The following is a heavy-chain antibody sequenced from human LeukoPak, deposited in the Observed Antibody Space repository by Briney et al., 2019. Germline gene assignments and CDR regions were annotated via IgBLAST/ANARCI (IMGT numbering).Heavy chain of an antibody. CDR2: ISYDGSNK. CDR1: GFTFSSYA. Sequence: GGSLRLSCAASGFTFSSYAMHWVRQAPGKGLEWVAVISYDGSNKYYADSVKGRFTISRDNSKNTQYLQMNSLRAEDTAVYYCASALGYCSGGSCRDYWGQGTLVTVSS. CDR3: ASALGYCSGGSCRDY. V-gene: IGHV3-30-3*01. D-gene: IGHD2-15*01. J-gene: IGHJ4*02.